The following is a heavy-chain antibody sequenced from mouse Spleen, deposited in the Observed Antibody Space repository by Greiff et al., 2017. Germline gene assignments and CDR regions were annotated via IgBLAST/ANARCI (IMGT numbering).Heavy chain of an antibody. D-gene: IGHD2-3*01. CDR1: GYAFSSSC. V-gene: IGHV1-82*01. CDR2: IYPGDGDT. CDR3: ESGVYDGYSTMDY. J-gene: IGHJ4*01. Sequence: QVQLQQSGPELVKPGASVKISCTASGYAFSSSCMNWVKQRPGKGLEWIGRIYPGDGDTNYNGKFKGKATLTADKSSSTAYMQLSSLTSEDSAVYFCESGVYDGYSTMDYWGQGTSVTVSS.